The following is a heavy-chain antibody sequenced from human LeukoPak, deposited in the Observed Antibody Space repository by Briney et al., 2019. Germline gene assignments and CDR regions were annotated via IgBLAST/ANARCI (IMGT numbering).Heavy chain of an antibody. CDR1: GGSFSGYY. CDR2: IYYSGST. D-gene: IGHD1-26*01. CDR3: NGGVGAFQFDY. V-gene: IGHV4-59*08. Sequence: TSETLSLTCAVYGGSFSGYYWSWIRQPPGKGLEWIGYIYYSGSTNYNPSLKSRVTISVDTSKNQFSLKLSSVTAADTAVYYCNGGVGAFQFDYWGQGTLVTVSS. J-gene: IGHJ4*02.